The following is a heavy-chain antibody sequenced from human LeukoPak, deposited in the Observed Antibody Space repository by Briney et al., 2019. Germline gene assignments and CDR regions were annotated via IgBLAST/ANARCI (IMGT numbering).Heavy chain of an antibody. D-gene: IGHD3-22*01. CDR3: AKCYYDSSGYYSGLFDYFDY. Sequence: GGSLRLSCAASGFTFSTYAMSWVRQAPGKGLEWVSAISRSGGSTYYADSVKGRFTISRDNSKNTLYLQMNSLRAEDTAVYYCAKCYYDSSGYYSGLFDYFDYWGQGTLVTVSS. J-gene: IGHJ4*02. CDR1: GFTFSTYA. V-gene: IGHV3-23*01. CDR2: ISRSGGST.